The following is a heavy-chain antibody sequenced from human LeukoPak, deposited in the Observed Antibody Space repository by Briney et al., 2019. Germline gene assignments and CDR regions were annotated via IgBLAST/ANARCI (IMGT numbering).Heavy chain of an antibody. V-gene: IGHV3-30*03. Sequence: GGSLRLSCAASGFTFSSYGMHWVRQAPGKGLEWVAVTSYDGSNKYYADSVKGRFTISRDNSKNTLYLQMNSLRADDTAVYYCASGSFYGDYFDCWGQGTLVTVSS. CDR2: TSYDGSNK. CDR1: GFTFSSYG. D-gene: IGHD3-10*01. CDR3: ASGSFYGDYFDC. J-gene: IGHJ4*02.